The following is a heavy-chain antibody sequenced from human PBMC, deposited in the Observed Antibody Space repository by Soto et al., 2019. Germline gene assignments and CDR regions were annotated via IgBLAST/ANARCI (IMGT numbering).Heavy chain of an antibody. Sequence: QVQLQQWGAGLLKPSETLSLTCAVYGGSFSGYQWTWIAQTQGRGLEWSGEINDSGNINYNPSLKSRVTIFLDTPKKQISLKLSSVTAADTAVYYCARGLILWFGELSRRGGYYYYMDVWGEGTTVIVSS. V-gene: IGHV4-34*01. J-gene: IGHJ6*03. CDR2: INDSGNI. D-gene: IGHD3-10*01. CDR3: ARGLILWFGELSRRGGYYYYMDV. CDR1: GGSFSGYQ.